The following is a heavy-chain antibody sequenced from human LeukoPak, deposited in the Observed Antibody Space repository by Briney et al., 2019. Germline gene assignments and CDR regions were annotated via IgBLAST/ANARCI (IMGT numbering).Heavy chain of an antibody. J-gene: IGHJ4*02. V-gene: IGHV1-2*02. CDR3: ARGGLSGSYYVDY. CDR1: VYTFTGYY. CDR2: ISPNSADT. Sequence: ASVKVSCKASVYTFTGYYMHWVRQAPGQGLEWMGWISPNSADTHYAQKFQGRVTMTGDTSIGTAYMELGRLRSDDTAVYYCARGGLSGSYYVDYWGQGTLVTVSS. D-gene: IGHD1-26*01.